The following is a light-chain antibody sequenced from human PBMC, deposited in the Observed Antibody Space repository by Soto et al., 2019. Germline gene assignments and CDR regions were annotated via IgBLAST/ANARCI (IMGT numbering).Light chain of an antibody. CDR1: QSVSSSY. CDR3: QQYGSSPWT. Sequence: EIVLTQSPGTLSLSPEERATLSCRASQSVSSSYLAWYQQKPGQAPRLLIYGASSRATGIPDRFSGSGSGTDFTLTNSRLEPEDFAVYYCQQYGSSPWTFGQGTKVDIK. CDR2: GAS. V-gene: IGKV3-20*01. J-gene: IGKJ1*01.